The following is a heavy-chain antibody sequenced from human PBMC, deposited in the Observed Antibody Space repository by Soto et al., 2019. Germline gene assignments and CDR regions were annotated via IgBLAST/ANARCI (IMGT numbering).Heavy chain of an antibody. CDR3: VKGEYYEDGSAYYPFDY. CDR1: GFTFSSYG. CDR2: IWYDGSNK. V-gene: IGHV3-30*02. D-gene: IGHD3-22*01. J-gene: IGHJ4*02. Sequence: GGSLRLSCTASGFTFSSYGMHWVRQAPGKGLEWVAVIWYDGSNKYYADSVKGRFTISRDNSKNTAYLQMSSLRPEDTAVYYCVKGEYYEDGSAYYPFDYWCQGRMVTVSS.